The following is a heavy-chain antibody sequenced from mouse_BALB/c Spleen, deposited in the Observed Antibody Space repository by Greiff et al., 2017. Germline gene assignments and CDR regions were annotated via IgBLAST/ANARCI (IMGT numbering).Heavy chain of an antibody. J-gene: IGHJ4*01. CDR2: ISNGGGST. CDR1: GFTFSSYT. D-gene: IGHD2-10*01. Sequence: DVQLVESGGGLVQPGGSLKLPCAASGFTFSSYTMSWVRQTPEKRLEWVAYISNGGGSTYYPDTVKGRFTISRDNAKNTRYLQMCRLKSEDTAMYYGARHGPTMIRGYAMDYWGQGTSVTVSS. CDR3: ARHGPTMIRGYAMDY. V-gene: IGHV5-12-2*01.